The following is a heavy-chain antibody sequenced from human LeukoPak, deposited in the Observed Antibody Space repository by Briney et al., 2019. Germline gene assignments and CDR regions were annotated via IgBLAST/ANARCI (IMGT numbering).Heavy chain of an antibody. V-gene: IGHV4-61*09. CDR3: ARGILRDYYDSSGFYYRGGVGY. J-gene: IGHJ4*02. Sequence: SETLSLACTVSGGSVSTGSYYWSWIRQPAGRGLEWIGHIHTSGTMNYNASLKSRVRISVETSKNQFSLRLSSVTAADTAVYFCARGILRDYYDSSGFYYRGGVGYWGQGTLVTVSS. D-gene: IGHD3-22*01. CDR2: IHTSGTM. CDR1: GGSVSTGSYY.